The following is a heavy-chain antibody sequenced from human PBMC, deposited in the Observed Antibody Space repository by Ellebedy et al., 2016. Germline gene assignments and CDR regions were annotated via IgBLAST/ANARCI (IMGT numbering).Heavy chain of an antibody. Sequence: ASVKVSCXASGYTFTSYAMHWVRQAPGQRLEWMGWINAGNSNTKYSQKFQGRVTITRDTSPSTAYMELSSLRSEDTAVYYCARGLSEDYNWFDPWGQGTLVTVSS. CDR2: INAGNSNT. CDR3: ARGLSEDYNWFDP. J-gene: IGHJ5*02. CDR1: GYTFTSYA. V-gene: IGHV1-3*01. D-gene: IGHD1-14*01.